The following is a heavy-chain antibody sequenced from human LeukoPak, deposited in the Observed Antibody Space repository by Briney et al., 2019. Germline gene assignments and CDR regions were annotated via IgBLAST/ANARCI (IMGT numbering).Heavy chain of an antibody. D-gene: IGHD6-19*01. J-gene: IGHJ4*02. CDR3: AKAGIGVVGYFDY. CDR1: GFTFNSYA. Sequence: GGSLRLSCAASGFTFNSYAMGWVRQAPGKGLEWVSAIRGSGGGTYYADSVKGRFTISKDNSKNTLYLQMNSLRDEDTALYYCAKAGIGVVGYFDYWGQGTLVTVSS. CDR2: IRGSGGGT. V-gene: IGHV3-23*01.